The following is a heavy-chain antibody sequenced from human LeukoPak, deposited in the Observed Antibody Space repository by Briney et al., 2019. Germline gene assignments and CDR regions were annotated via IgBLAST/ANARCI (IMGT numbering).Heavy chain of an antibody. CDR2: ISGSGGTT. Sequence: GGSLRLSCAPSGFTFSSYAMSWVRQAPGKGLEWVSAISGSGGTTYYADSVQGRFTISRDNSKNTLYLQMNSLRAEDTAVYYCAKLSGYSYGSCDYWGQGTLVTVSS. V-gene: IGHV3-23*01. CDR3: AKLSGYSYGSCDY. J-gene: IGHJ4*02. D-gene: IGHD5-18*01. CDR1: GFTFSSYA.